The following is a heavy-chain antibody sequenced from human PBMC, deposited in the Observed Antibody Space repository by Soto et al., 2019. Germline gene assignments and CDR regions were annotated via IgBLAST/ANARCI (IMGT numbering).Heavy chain of an antibody. Sequence: QVQLQESGPGLVKPSETLSLICTVSGGSVSSDNYFWGWIRQPPGKGLEWSGYIYYSGSTDYSPSLKSRVTISVNTSKKQFSLRLSSVTAADTAVYYCARDSAYGDYGMDVWGQGTTVTVSS. V-gene: IGHV4-61*01. CDR3: ARDSAYGDYGMDV. CDR1: GGSVSSDNYF. CDR2: IYYSGST. J-gene: IGHJ6*02. D-gene: IGHD4-17*01.